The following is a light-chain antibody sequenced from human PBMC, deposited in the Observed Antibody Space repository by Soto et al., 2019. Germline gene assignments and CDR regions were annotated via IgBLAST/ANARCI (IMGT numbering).Light chain of an antibody. CDR3: QQADSFPLT. CDR2: GAS. V-gene: IGKV1D-12*01. CDR1: QDISTL. J-gene: IGKJ4*01. Sequence: DIQMTQSPSSGSASIGDTVTITCRASQDISTLLAWYQQKPGKAPKLLIYGASTLESGVPSRFSGRGSGTDFTLTISSLQPEDFATYFCQQADSFPLTVGGGTKV.